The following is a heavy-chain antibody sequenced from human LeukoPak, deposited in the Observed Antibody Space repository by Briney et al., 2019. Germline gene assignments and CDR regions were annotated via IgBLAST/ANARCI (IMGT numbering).Heavy chain of an antibody. Sequence: SETLSLTCIVSGGSISSYYWSWIRQPPGKGLEWIGYIYTSGSTNYNPSLKSRVTISVDTSKNQFSLKLSSVTAADTAVYYCARQGRSTFDIWGQGTMVTVSS. CDR1: GGSISSYY. J-gene: IGHJ3*02. V-gene: IGHV4-4*09. CDR2: IYTSGST. CDR3: ARQGRSTFDI.